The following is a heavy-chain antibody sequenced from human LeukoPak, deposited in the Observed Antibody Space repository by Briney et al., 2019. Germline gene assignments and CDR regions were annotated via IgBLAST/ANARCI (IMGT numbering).Heavy chain of an antibody. J-gene: IGHJ4*02. Sequence: ASVKVSCKASGGTFSSYAISWVRQAPGQGLEWMGGIIPIFGTANYAQKFQGRVTITADESTSTAYMELSSLRSEDTAVYYCARGRGKWELLLYFDYWGQGTLVTVSS. CDR1: GGTFSSYA. V-gene: IGHV1-69*13. CDR3: ARGRGKWELLLYFDY. D-gene: IGHD1-26*01. CDR2: IIPIFGTA.